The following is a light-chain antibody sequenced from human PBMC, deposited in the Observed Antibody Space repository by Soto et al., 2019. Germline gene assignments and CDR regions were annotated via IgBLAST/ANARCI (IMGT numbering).Light chain of an antibody. CDR2: DAS. CDR3: QHYNSDPWT. Sequence: DIEMPQSPSTLSASVGDRVTITCRASQTIRRWLAWYQQRPGKAPKVLIYDASTLESGVPARFSGSGSETDFTLTISSLHPEDSATYYCQHYNSDPWTFGQGTKVEIK. CDR1: QTIRRW. J-gene: IGKJ1*01. V-gene: IGKV1-5*01.